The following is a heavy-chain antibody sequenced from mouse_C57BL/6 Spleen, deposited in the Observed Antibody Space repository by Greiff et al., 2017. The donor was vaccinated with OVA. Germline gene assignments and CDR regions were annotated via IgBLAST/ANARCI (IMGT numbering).Heavy chain of an antibody. CDR1: GFTFSSYA. J-gene: IGHJ4*01. V-gene: IGHV5-4*03. D-gene: IGHD2-4*01. CDR2: ISDGGSYT. Sequence: EVNLVESGGGLVKPGGSLKLSCAASGFTFSSYAMSWVRQTPEKRLEWVATISDGGSYTYYPDNVKGRFTISRDNAKNNLYLQMSHLKSEDTAMYYCARDYDGYYYAMDYWGQGTSVTVSS. CDR3: ARDYDGYYYAMDY.